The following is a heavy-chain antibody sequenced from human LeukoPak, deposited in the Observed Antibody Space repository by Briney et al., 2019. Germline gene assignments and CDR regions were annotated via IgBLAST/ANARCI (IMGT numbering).Heavy chain of an antibody. CDR3: ARDDVAWNDVHWFDP. J-gene: IGHJ5*02. V-gene: IGHV3-21*01. CDR2: ISSTGSSI. Sequence: GGSLRLSCVASGLAFRSYAMNWVRQAPGKGLEWVSSISSTGSSIYYADSVKGRFTISRDNAKNSLYLQMSSLRVEDTAVYYCARDDVAWNDVHWFDPWGQGTLVTVSS. D-gene: IGHD1-1*01. CDR1: GLAFRSYA.